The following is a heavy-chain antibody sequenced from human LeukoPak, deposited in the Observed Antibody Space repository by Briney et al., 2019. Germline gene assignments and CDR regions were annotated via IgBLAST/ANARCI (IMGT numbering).Heavy chain of an antibody. CDR3: ARVTAAGTWTFDI. J-gene: IGHJ3*02. CDR2: MNPNSGNT. V-gene: IGHV1-8*01. CDR1: GDTFIIND. D-gene: IGHD6-13*01. Sequence: ASVKVSCKASGDTFIINDINWVRPATGQGLEWMGWMNPNSGNTGYAQKFQGRVTMTRNTSITTAYMELTDLRSEDTAVYYCARVTAAGTWTFDIWGQGKTVTVSS.